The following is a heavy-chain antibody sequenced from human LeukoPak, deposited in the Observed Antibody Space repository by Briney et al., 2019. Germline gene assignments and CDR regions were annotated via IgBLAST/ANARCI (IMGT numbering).Heavy chain of an antibody. J-gene: IGHJ3*02. CDR2: IKQDETEK. V-gene: IGHV3-7*01. CDR1: GFTFSRYW. D-gene: IGHD3-22*01. CDR3: ARLSDSIDCFGFDI. Sequence: HPGRSLRLSCAVSGFTFSRYWMSWVRQAPGKGLGGVANIKQDETEKYYAHSVKGRFTISRDNAKNSLYLQMDNLGAEDTGVYYCARLSDSIDCFGFDIWGQGTTVTVSS.